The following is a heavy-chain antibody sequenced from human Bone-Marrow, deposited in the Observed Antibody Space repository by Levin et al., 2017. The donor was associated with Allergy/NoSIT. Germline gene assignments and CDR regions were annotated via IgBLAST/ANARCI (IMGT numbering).Heavy chain of an antibody. CDR2: IYYSGST. D-gene: IGHD6-19*01. CDR1: GGSISSYY. Sequence: GSLRLSCTVSGGSISSYYWSWIRQPPGKGPEWIGYIYYSGSTNYNPSLKSRVTISVDTSKNQFSLKLSSVTAADTAVYYCASVFSGPAGGWGQGTLVTVSS. CDR3: ASVFSGPAGG. J-gene: IGHJ4*02. V-gene: IGHV4-59*01.